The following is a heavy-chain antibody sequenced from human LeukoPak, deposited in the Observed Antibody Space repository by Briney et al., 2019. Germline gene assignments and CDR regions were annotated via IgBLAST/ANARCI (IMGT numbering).Heavy chain of an antibody. CDR3: ARGFGYDAFDI. CDR1: GGSISSYY. V-gene: IGHV4-59*08. CDR2: IYYSGST. Sequence: SETLSLTCTVSGGSISSYYWSWIRQPPGKGLEWIGYIYYSGSTNYNPSLKSRVTISVDTSKNQFSLKLTSVTAADTAVYCCARGFGYDAFDIWGQGTMVTVSS. D-gene: IGHD3-10*01. J-gene: IGHJ3*02.